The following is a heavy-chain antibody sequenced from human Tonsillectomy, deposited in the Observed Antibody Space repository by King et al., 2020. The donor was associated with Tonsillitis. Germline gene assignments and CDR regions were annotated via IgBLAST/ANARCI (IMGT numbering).Heavy chain of an antibody. CDR3: RPCSGYDQAPYSFDY. CDR2: INPNSGGT. V-gene: IGHV1-2*05. J-gene: IGHJ4*02. CDR1: GYTFTGYY. Sequence: VQLVESGAEVKKPGASVKVSCKASGYTFTGYYMHWVRQAPGQGLEWMGRINPNSGGTNYAQKFQGRVTMTRDTSISTAYMELSRLRSDDTVVYYSRPCSGYDQAPYSFDYWGQGTLVTVSS. D-gene: IGHD5-12*01.